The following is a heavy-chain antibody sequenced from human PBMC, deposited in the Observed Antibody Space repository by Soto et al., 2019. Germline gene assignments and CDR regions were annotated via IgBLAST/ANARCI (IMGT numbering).Heavy chain of an antibody. J-gene: IGHJ4*02. Sequence: EVQLLESGGGLVQPGGSLRLSCAASGFTFSSYAMSWVRQAPGKGLEWVSSISGSGGSTYYADSVKGRFTISRDNSKNTLYLQMNSLRAEDTAVYYCAKKRRVRGNEIDYWGQGTLVTVSS. CDR2: ISGSGGST. CDR3: AKKRRVRGNEIDY. D-gene: IGHD3-10*01. CDR1: GFTFSSYA. V-gene: IGHV3-23*01.